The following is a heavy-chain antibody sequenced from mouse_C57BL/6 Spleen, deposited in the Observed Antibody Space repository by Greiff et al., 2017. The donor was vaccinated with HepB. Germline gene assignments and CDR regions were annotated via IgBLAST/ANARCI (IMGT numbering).Heavy chain of an antibody. V-gene: IGHV1-50*01. CDR3: ARRGAYGSSSDYFDY. D-gene: IGHD1-1*01. CDR2: IDPSDSYT. Sequence: QVQLQQPGAELVKPGASVKLSCKASGYTFTSYWMQWVKQRPGQGLEWIGEIDPSDSYTNYNQKFKGKATLTVDTAASTAYMQLSSLTSEDSAVYYCARRGAYGSSSDYFDYWGQGTTLTVSS. CDR1: GYTFTSYW. J-gene: IGHJ2*01.